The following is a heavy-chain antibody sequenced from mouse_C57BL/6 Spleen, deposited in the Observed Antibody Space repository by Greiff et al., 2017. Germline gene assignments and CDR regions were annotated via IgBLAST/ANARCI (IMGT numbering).Heavy chain of an antibody. V-gene: IGHV1-82*01. CDR3: AYSGAY. Sequence: VQLQQSGPELVKPGASVKISCKASGYAFSSSWLNWVKQRPGKGLEWIGRIYPGDGDTNYNGKFKGKATLTADKSSSTAYMQLSSLTSEDSAVYFCAYSGAYWGQGTLVTVSA. CDR1: GYAFSSSW. D-gene: IGHD2-12*01. J-gene: IGHJ3*01. CDR2: IYPGDGDT.